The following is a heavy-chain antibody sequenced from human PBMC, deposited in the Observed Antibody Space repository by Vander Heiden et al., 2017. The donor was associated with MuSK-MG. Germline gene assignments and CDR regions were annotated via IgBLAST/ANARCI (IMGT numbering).Heavy chain of an antibody. Sequence: EVQLLESGGDLVQPGGSLRLSCAASGFPFSSHAISWVPQAPGKGLEWVLSTNGGGGTTTYADSMKGRFTISRDNSQNTLYLQMNSLRAEDTAVYYCAKWASGGSYTDWGQGTLVTVSS. CDR3: AKWASGGSYTD. V-gene: IGHV3-23*01. CDR2: TNGGGGTT. D-gene: IGHD3-10*01. CDR1: GFPFSSHA. J-gene: IGHJ4*01.